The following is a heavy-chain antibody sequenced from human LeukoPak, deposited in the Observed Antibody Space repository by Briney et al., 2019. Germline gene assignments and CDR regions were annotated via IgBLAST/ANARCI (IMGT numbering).Heavy chain of an antibody. CDR3: ARDRAGYSNYGLDFDY. J-gene: IGHJ4*02. V-gene: IGHV3-33*01. CDR1: GFTFSSYG. D-gene: IGHD4-11*01. CDR2: IWYDGSNK. Sequence: PGRSLRLSCAASGFTFSSYGMHWVRQAPGKGLEWVAVIWYDGSNKYYADSVKGRFTISRDNSKNTLYLQMNSLRAEDTAVYYCARDRAGYSNYGLDFDYWGQGTLVTVSS.